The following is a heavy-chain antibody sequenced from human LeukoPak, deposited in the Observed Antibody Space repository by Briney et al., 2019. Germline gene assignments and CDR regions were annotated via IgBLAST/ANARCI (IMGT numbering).Heavy chain of an antibody. D-gene: IGHD2-21*02. CDR2: INPNSGGT. CDR3: ARESSKHIVVVTAGDDAFDI. V-gene: IGHV1-2*02. Sequence: ASVKVSCKASGYTFTSYGISWVRQAPGQGLEWMGWINPNSGGTNYAQKFQGRVTMTRDTSISTAYMELSRLRSDDTDVYYCARESSKHIVVVTAGDDAFDIWGQGTMVTVSS. CDR1: GYTFTSYG. J-gene: IGHJ3*02.